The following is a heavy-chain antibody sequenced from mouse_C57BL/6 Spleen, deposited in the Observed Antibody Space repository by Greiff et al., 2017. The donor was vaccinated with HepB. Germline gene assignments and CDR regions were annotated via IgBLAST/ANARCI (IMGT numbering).Heavy chain of an antibody. V-gene: IGHV1-82*01. J-gene: IGHJ2*01. CDR1: GYAFSSSW. D-gene: IGHD2-4*01. CDR3: ARGDYDGDY. Sequence: QVQLQQSGPELVKPGASVKISCKASGYAFSSSWMNWVKQRPGKGLEWIGRIYPGDGDTNYNGKFKGTATLTADKSSSTAYMQLSSLTSEDSAVYFCARGDYDGDYWGRGTTRTVSS. CDR2: IYPGDGDT.